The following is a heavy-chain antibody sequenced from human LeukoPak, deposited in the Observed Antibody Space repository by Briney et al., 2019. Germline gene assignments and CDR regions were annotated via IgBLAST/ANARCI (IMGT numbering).Heavy chain of an antibody. CDR2: ISSSSSYI. D-gene: IGHD6-6*01. CDR3: ARDAGRPYSSSSDVDY. J-gene: IGHJ4*02. CDR1: GFTFSSYS. V-gene: IGHV3-21*01. Sequence: GGSLRLSCAAPGFTFSSYSMNWVRQAPRKRLGWVSSISSSSSYIYYADSVKGRFTISRDNAKNSLYLQMNSLRAEDTAVYYCARDAGRPYSSSSDVDYWGQGTLVTVSS.